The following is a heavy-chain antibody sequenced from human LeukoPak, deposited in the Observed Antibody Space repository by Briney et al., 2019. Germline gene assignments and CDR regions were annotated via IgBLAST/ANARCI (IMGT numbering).Heavy chain of an antibody. J-gene: IGHJ4*02. D-gene: IGHD2-2*01. CDR2: IYYSGST. CDR1: GGSISSYY. CDR3: ARQVDCSSTSCYVLEPYFDY. Sequence: SETLSLTCTVSGGSISSYYWSWIRQPPGKGLEWXXYIYYSGSTNYNPSLKSRVTISVDTSKNQFSLKLSSVTAADTAVYYCARQVDCSSTSCYVLEPYFDYWGQGTLVTVSS. V-gene: IGHV4-59*01.